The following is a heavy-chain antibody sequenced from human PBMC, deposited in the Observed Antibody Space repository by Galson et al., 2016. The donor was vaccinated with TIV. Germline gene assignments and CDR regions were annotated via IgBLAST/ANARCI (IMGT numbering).Heavy chain of an antibody. CDR3: TTKRGFLEWLSFFHY. V-gene: IGHV3-15*01. CDR2: IKTNTDGGTT. J-gene: IGHJ4*02. CDR1: GFTFTNAW. D-gene: IGHD3-3*01. Sequence: SLRLSCAASGFTFTNAWMSWVRQAPGRGPEWVGRIKTNTDGGTTDYAAPVKGRFAISRDDSKNTLYLQMNSLKTEETAVYYCTTKRGFLEWLSFFHYWGQGTLVTVSS.